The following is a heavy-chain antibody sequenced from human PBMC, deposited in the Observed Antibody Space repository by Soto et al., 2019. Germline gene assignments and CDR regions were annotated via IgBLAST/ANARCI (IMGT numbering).Heavy chain of an antibody. Sequence: QVQLVQSGAEVKKPGSSVKVSCKASGGTFSSYTISWVRQAPGQGLEWMGRIIPILGIANYAQKFQGRVTITADKSTSTAYMELSSLRSEDTAVYYCAMHGLSPNVYYFDYWGQGTLVTVSS. V-gene: IGHV1-69*02. J-gene: IGHJ4*02. CDR3: AMHGLSPNVYYFDY. D-gene: IGHD2-2*01. CDR2: IIPILGIA. CDR1: GGTFSSYT.